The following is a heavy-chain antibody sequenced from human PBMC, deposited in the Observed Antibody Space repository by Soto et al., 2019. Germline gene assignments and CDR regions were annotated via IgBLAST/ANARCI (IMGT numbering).Heavy chain of an antibody. CDR3: ARRGGVNYYGSGSYFESDY. Sequence: QLQLQESGPGLVKPSETLSLTRTFSGGSISSSSYYWGWIRQPPGKGLEWIGSIYYSGSTYYNPSLKRRVTISVDTSKNQFSLKLSSVTAADTAVYYCARRGGVNYYGSGSYFESDYWGQGTLVTVCS. CDR2: IYYSGST. D-gene: IGHD3-10*01. V-gene: IGHV4-39*01. CDR1: GGSISSSSYY. J-gene: IGHJ4*02.